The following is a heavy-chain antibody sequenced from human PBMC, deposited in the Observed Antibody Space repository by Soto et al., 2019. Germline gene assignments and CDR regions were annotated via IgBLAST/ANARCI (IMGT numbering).Heavy chain of an antibody. D-gene: IGHD3-10*01. Sequence: QITLKESGPTLVTPTQTLTLTCTFSGFSLTTSGVGVGWIRQPPGKALECLAVIYWDDDKRYSSSLKSRLTITKDTSKNQVVLTMTNIDPVDTATYYCAHHPYYGLGSYSFDYWGQGTLVTVSS. CDR1: GFSLTTSGVG. J-gene: IGHJ4*02. CDR3: AHHPYYGLGSYSFDY. V-gene: IGHV2-5*02. CDR2: IYWDDDK.